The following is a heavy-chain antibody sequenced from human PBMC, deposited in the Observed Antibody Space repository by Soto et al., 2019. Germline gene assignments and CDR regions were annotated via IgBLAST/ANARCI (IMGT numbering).Heavy chain of an antibody. Sequence: GGSLNLSCSASGCTFSVYSMSLVRQAPGKGLEWVSAISGSGGSTYYADSVKGRFTISRDNSKNTLYLQMNSLRAEDTAVYYCAKEIVGATSWFGPWGQGTLVTVSS. CDR2: ISGSGGST. J-gene: IGHJ5*02. CDR3: AKEIVGATSWFGP. V-gene: IGHV3-23*01. CDR1: GCTFSVYS. D-gene: IGHD1-26*01.